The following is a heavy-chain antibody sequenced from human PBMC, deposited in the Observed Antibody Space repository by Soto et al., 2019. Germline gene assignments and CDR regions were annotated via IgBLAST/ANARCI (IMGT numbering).Heavy chain of an antibody. CDR2: IVVISNTA. V-gene: IGHV1-69*06. CDR1: GSTFNNFA. Sequence: QVVLLQSGAEVKEPGSSVRVSCEVSGSTFNNFAFSWVRQAPGHGPEWMGGIVVISNTADYSQRFQDRVTITADTCTNTLYMELGSLTFEDTAVYYCARAIKRWEVHYYFDYWGQGTLVTVSS. J-gene: IGHJ4*02. D-gene: IGHD1-26*01. CDR3: ARAIKRWEVHYYFDY.